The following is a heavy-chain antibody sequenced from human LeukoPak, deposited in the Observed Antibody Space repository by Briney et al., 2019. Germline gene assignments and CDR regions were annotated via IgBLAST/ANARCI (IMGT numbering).Heavy chain of an antibody. CDR1: GGSISSSSYY. D-gene: IGHD6-6*01. CDR2: IYYSGST. Sequence: MPSETLSLTCTVSGGSISSSSYYWGWIRQPPGKGLEWIGSIYYSGSTYYNPSLKSRVTISVDTSKNQFSLKLSSVTAADTAVYYCARHQALQQLVDYWGQGTLVTVSS. CDR3: ARHQALQQLVDY. J-gene: IGHJ4*02. V-gene: IGHV4-39*01.